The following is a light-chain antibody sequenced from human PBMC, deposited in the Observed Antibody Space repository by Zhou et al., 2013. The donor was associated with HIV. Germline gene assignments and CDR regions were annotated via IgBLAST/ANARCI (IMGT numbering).Light chain of an antibody. CDR1: QSISNY. Sequence: DIQMTQSPPSLSASVGDRVTFTCRASQSISNYLNWYQVKPGKVPRLLIYAASSLHSGVPSRFSGGGSGTDFTLTISSLQTEDFATYYCQHSYSSPPLTFGGGTKVEIK. CDR3: QHSYSSPPLT. J-gene: IGKJ4*01. V-gene: IGKV1-39*01. CDR2: AAS.